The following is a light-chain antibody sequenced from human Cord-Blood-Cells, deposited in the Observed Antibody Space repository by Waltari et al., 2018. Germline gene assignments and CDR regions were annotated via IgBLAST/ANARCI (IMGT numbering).Light chain of an antibody. CDR3: QQYNNWPLT. CDR1: QSVSSN. J-gene: IGKJ4*01. Sequence: IVMTQSPATLSVSPGERATLSCRASQSVSSNLAWYQQKPGQAPRLLIYGASTRATGIPARFSGSGSGTEFTLTISSLQSEDFAVYYCQQYNNWPLTFGVGTKLEIK. V-gene: IGKV3-15*01. CDR2: GAS.